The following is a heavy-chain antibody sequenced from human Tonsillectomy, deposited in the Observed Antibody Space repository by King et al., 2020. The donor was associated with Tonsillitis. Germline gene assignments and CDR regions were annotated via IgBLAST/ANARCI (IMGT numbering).Heavy chain of an antibody. J-gene: IGHJ4*02. CDR3: ARDSSPNYGDAPFDY. CDR1: GFTFSTYN. Sequence: VQLVESGGGLVKPGGSLRLSCAASGFTFSTYNMNWVRQAPGKGLEWVSSIGSRSHFIYYAESFKGRFTISRDNAKNSLYLQMNSLRVEDTAVYYCARDSSPNYGDAPFDYWGQGALVTVSS. D-gene: IGHD4-17*01. CDR2: IGSRSHFI. V-gene: IGHV3-21*01.